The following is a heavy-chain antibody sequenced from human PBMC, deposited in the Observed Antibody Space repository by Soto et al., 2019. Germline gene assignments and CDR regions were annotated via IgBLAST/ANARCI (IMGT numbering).Heavy chain of an antibody. D-gene: IGHD2-15*01. CDR2: IYYSGST. CDR3: AGFVVPASRNSDFDY. CDR1: GISVSTSDYY. J-gene: IGHJ4*02. Sequence: SETLSLTCTVSGISVSTSDYYWGWVRQPPGKGLDWIGNIYYSGSTFYNPSLRRRVTLSVDTSKNQFSLRLNSVTVADTAVYFCAGFVVPASRNSDFDYWGQGTLVTVSS. V-gene: IGHV4-39*01.